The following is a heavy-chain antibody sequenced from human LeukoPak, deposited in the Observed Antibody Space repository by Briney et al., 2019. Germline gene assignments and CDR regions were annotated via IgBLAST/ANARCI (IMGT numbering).Heavy chain of an antibody. V-gene: IGHV1-18*01. CDR2: ISAYNGNT. Sequence: GASVKVSCKASGYTFTSYGISWVRQAPGQGLEWMGWISAYNGNTNYAQKLQGRVTMTTDTSTSTAYMELRSLRSDDTAVYYCARVRNIAAAAYFDFWGQGTLVSVSS. D-gene: IGHD6-13*01. CDR1: GYTFTSYG. J-gene: IGHJ4*02. CDR3: ARVRNIAAAAYFDF.